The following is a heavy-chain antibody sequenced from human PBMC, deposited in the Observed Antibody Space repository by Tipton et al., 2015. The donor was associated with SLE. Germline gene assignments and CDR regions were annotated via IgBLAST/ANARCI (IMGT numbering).Heavy chain of an antibody. J-gene: IGHJ4*02. V-gene: IGHV4-38-2*01. D-gene: IGHD1-26*01. CDR3: ARLSGGSYGY. Sequence: TLSLTCAVSGYSISSGYYWGWIRQPPGKGLEWIGSIYHSGSTYYNPSLKSRVTISVDTSKNQLSLKLSSVTAADTAVYYCARLSGGSYGYWGQGTLVTVSS. CDR1: GYSISSGYY. CDR2: IYHSGST.